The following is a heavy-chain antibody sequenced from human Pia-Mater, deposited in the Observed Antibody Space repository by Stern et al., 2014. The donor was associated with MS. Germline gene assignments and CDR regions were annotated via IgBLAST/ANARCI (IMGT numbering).Heavy chain of an antibody. Sequence: VQLVQSGAEVKKPGSSVKVSCKASGGTFSTYAINWVRQAPGQGLEWMGGIVPVFDSSNYAPKFQGRVAITADRSTNIIYMELNNLNSEDTAVYYCASLGGRNYGYFEYWGRGTLVTVSS. D-gene: IGHD3-16*01. J-gene: IGHJ4*02. CDR2: IVPVFDSS. CDR3: ASLGGRNYGYFEY. CDR1: GGTFSTYA. V-gene: IGHV1-69*06.